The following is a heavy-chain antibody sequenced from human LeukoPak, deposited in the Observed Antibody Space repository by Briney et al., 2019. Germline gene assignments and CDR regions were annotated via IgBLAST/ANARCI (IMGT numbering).Heavy chain of an antibody. CDR1: GFTFNTYW. D-gene: IGHD1-26*01. CDR2: IYSDGSRT. Sequence: GGSLRLSCAASGFTFNTYWMHWVRQGPGKGLVWVSRIYSDGSRTTYADSVRGRFTISGDNAKNTLYLQMNSLRAEDTAMYYRARSGRGGAFDIWGQGTMVTVSS. V-gene: IGHV3-74*01. J-gene: IGHJ3*02. CDR3: ARSGRGGAFDI.